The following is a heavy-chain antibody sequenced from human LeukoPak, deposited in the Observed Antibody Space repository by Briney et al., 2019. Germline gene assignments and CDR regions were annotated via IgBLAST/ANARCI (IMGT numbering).Heavy chain of an antibody. CDR3: ARDRGCGGDCYSYYFDY. Sequence: GRSLRLSCAASGFTFSSYAMHWVRQAPGKGLEWVAVISYDGSNKYYADSVKGRFTISRDNSKNTLYLRMNSLRAEDTAVYYCARDRGCGGDCYSYYFDYWGQGTLVTVSS. V-gene: IGHV3-30*04. CDR1: GFTFSSYA. J-gene: IGHJ4*02. D-gene: IGHD2-21*02. CDR2: ISYDGSNK.